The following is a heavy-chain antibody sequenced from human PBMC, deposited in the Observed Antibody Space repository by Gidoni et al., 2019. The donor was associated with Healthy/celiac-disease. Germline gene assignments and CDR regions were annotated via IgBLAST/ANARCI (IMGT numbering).Heavy chain of an antibody. J-gene: IGHJ4*02. V-gene: IGHV4-61*02. CDR3: ARKDGDAGYFDY. CDR1: GGSISSGSYY. D-gene: IGHD4-17*01. Sequence: QVQLQESGPGLVKPSQTLSLTCTVSGGSISSGSYYWSWIRQPAGKGLEWIGRIYTSGSTNYNPSLKSRVTISVDTSKNQFSLKLSSVTAADTAVYYCARKDGDAGYFDYWGQGTLVTVSS. CDR2: IYTSGST.